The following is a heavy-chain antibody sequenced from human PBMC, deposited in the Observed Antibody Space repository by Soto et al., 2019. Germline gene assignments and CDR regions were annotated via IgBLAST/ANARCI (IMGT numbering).Heavy chain of an antibody. V-gene: IGHV4-34*01. CDR1: GGSFSGYY. D-gene: IGHD3-16*01. CDR2: INHSGST. Sequence: ETLSLTCAVYGGSFSGYYWSWIRQPPGKGLEWIGEINHSGSTNYNPSLKSRVTISVDTSKNQFSLKLSSVTAADTAVYYCARQSGWGYAFYYWGQGTLVTVSS. J-gene: IGHJ4*02. CDR3: ARQSGWGYAFYY.